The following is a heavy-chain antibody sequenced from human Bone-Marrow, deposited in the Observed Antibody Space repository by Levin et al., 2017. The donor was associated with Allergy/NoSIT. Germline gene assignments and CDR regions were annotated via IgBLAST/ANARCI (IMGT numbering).Heavy chain of an antibody. D-gene: IGHD3-16*01. CDR2: ISGSGGST. CDR3: AKSSGTYAHYPRDY. CDR1: GFTFSSYA. J-gene: IGHJ4*02. V-gene: IGHV3-23*01. Sequence: GGSLRLSCAASGFTFSSYAMSWVRQAPGKGLEWVSAISGSGGSTYYADSVKDRFTISRDNSKNTLYLQMHSLRAEDTAVYYCAKSSGTYAHYPRDYWGQGTLVTVSS.